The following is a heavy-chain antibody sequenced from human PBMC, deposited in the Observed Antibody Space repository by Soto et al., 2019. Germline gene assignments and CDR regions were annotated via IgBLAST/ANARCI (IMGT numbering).Heavy chain of an antibody. D-gene: IGHD6-19*01. CDR1: GFTFSSYA. V-gene: IGHV3-23*01. CDR2: ISGSGGST. CDR3: AKGGIAVAGTEYYYYYYYMDV. Sequence: PGGSLRLSCAASGFTFSSYAMSCVRQAPGKGLEWVSAISGSGGSTYYADSVKGRFTISRDNSKNTLYLQMNSLRAEDTAVYYCAKGGIAVAGTEYYYYYYYMDVWGKGTTVTVSS. J-gene: IGHJ6*03.